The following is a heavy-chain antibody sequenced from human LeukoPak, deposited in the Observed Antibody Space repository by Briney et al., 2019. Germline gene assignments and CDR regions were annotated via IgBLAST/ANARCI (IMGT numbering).Heavy chain of an antibody. D-gene: IGHD5-12*01. CDR2: ISYDGSNK. V-gene: IGHV3-30*03. CDR3: ARAAGGYDFLGFDY. Sequence: GGSLRLSCAASGFTFSSYVMHWVRRAPGKGLEWVAVISYDGSNKYYADSVKGRFTISRDNSKNALYLQMNSLRAEDTAVYYCARAAGGYDFLGFDYWGQGTLVTVSS. J-gene: IGHJ4*02. CDR1: GFTFSSYV.